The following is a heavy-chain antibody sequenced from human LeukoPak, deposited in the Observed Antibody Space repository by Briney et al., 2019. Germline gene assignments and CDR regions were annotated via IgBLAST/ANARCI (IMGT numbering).Heavy chain of an antibody. CDR1: VFTVSSNY. CDR2: IYSCGST. V-gene: IGHV3-66*03. CDR3: ARGGGDEYYYDSSGYPFDY. J-gene: IGHJ4*02. Sequence: PGGSLRLSCGASVFTVSSNYMSWVPQAPGKVLEWVSVIYSCGSTYYADSVKGRFTISRDNSKNTLYLQMNSLRAEDTAVYYCARGGGDEYYYDSSGYPFDYWGQGTLVTVSS. D-gene: IGHD3-22*01.